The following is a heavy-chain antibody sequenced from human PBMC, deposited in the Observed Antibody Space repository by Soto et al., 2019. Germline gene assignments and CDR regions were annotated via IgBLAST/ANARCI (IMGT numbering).Heavy chain of an antibody. CDR2: IIPIFGTA. Sequence: QVQLVQSGAEVKKPGSSVKVSCKASVGTFSSYAISWVRQAPGQGLEWMGGIIPIFGTANYAQKFQVIVTITADKSTSTVYMELSSLRSEDTAVYYCVRAAIESSNPDYWGQGTLVTVS. CDR3: VRAAIESSNPDY. CDR1: VGTFSSYA. D-gene: IGHD2-2*02. V-gene: IGHV1-69*06. J-gene: IGHJ4*02.